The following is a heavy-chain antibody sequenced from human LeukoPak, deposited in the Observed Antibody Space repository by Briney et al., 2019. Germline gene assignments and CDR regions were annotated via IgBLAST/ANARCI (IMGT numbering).Heavy chain of an antibody. V-gene: IGHV4-61*02. CDR1: GGSISSGSYY. CDR2: IYTSGST. J-gene: IGHJ6*03. D-gene: IGHD3-16*01. CDR3: AGTYYESYYYYYYMDV. Sequence: SETLSLTCTVSGGSISSGSYYWSWIRQPAGKGLGWIGRIYTSGSTNYNPSLKSRVTISVDTSKNQFSLKLSSVTAADTAVYYCAGTYYESYYYYYYMDVWGKGTTVTVSS.